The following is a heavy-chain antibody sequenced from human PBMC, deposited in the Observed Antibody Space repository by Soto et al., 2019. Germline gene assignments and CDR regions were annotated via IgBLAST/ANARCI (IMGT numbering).Heavy chain of an antibody. D-gene: IGHD1-26*01. J-gene: IGHJ4*02. CDR1: GFTFSSYA. CDR2: ISYDGSNK. CDR3: ARDRTGGDY. V-gene: IGHV3-30-3*01. Sequence: GGSLRLSCAASGFTFSSYAMRWVRQAPGKGLECVAVISYDGSNKYYADSVKGRFTISRDNSKNTLYLQMNSLRAEDTDVSYRARDRTGGDYWGQGTLVIVSS.